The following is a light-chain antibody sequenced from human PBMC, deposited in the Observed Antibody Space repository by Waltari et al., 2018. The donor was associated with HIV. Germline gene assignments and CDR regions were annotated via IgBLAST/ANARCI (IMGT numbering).Light chain of an antibody. J-gene: IGLJ3*02. CDR2: DRN. V-gene: IGLV3-19*01. CDR1: SVRTYY. Sequence: SSELAQDPAVSVALGQTVRITCQGDSVRTYYASWYQKKPGQAPVLVFYDRNNRPSGIPDRFSGSTSGDTASLTITGAQAEDEADYYCNARETIGHWFFGGGTKVTVL. CDR3: NARETIGHWF.